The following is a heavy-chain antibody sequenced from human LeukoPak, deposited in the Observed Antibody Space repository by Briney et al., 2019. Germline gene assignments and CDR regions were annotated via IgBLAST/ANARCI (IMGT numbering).Heavy chain of an antibody. CDR3: ATFSSGWYSDY. CDR1: GGSLSSSSYY. V-gene: IGHV4-39*01. Sequence: PEILSLTCTVSGGSLSSSSYYWGWIRQPPGKGLEWIGSIYFSGSTYYNPSLKSRVTISVDTSKNQFSLKLSSVTAADTAVYYCATFSSGWYSDYWGQGTLVTVSS. D-gene: IGHD6-19*01. J-gene: IGHJ4*02. CDR2: IYFSGST.